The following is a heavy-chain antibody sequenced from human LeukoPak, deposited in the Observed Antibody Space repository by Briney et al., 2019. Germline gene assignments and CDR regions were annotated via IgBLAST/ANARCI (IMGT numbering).Heavy chain of an antibody. CDR1: GYTFTGYY. J-gene: IGHJ4*02. D-gene: IGHD6-13*01. V-gene: IGHV1-2*02. Sequence: GASVKVSCKASGYTFTGYYMHWVRQAPGQGLEWMGWINPNTGDTKYAQKFQGRVTVTRDTSITTAYMDLSRLRSDDTAIYYCARGYSSTWYLDYWGQGTLVTVSS. CDR3: ARGYSSTWYLDY. CDR2: INPNTGDT.